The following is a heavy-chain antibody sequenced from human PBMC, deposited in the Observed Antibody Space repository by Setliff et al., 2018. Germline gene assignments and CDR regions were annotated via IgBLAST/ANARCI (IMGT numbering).Heavy chain of an antibody. J-gene: IGHJ5*01. CDR3: AREVPGYSGALDF. CDR2: INSNSGST. V-gene: IGHV1-2*02. D-gene: IGHD5-12*01. CDR1: GYTFTSFF. Sequence: ASVKVSCKASGYTFTSFFHQWVRQAPGQGLEWLGWINSNSGSTTYAQKFQGRVTMTRDTSINTVYMELKSLTSDDSAVYYCAREVPGYSGALDFWGRGTQVTVSS.